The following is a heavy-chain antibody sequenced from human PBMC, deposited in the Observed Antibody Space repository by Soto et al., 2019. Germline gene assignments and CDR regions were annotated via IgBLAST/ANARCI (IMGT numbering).Heavy chain of an antibody. J-gene: IGHJ5*02. D-gene: IGHD3-22*01. Sequence: PSETLSLTCTVSGGSISSGDYYWSWIRQPPGKGLEWIGEINHSGSTYYNPSLNSRVTLSIDMTNNHVSLILNSVTAADTAVYYCARVGPWVPYYYDSSPYTFENWFDPWGQGTLVTVSS. CDR1: GGSISSGDYY. CDR3: ARVGPWVPYYYDSSPYTFENWFDP. V-gene: IGHV4-30-4*01. CDR2: INHSGST.